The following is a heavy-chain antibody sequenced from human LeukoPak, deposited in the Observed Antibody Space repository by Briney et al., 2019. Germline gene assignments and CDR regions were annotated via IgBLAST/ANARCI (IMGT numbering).Heavy chain of an antibody. Sequence: GGSLRLSCAASGFTFRSYGMHWVRQAPGQGLEWMGWINPNSGGTNYAQKFQGRVTMTRDTPISTAYMELSRLTSDDTAVYYCASLGDPDYWGQGSLVTVSS. D-gene: IGHD3-16*01. CDR2: INPNSGGT. V-gene: IGHV1-2*02. J-gene: IGHJ4*02. CDR1: GFTFRSYG. CDR3: ASLGDPDY.